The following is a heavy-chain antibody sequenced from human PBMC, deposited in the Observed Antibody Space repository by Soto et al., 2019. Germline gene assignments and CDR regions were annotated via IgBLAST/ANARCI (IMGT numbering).Heavy chain of an antibody. D-gene: IGHD1-26*01. CDR3: AAGRNVAATFDF. V-gene: IGHV3-23*01. CDR1: GFTFSSYA. Sequence: GGSLRLSCAASGFTFSSYAMNWVRQAPGKGLEWVSIVSGNGGSTYYADSMKGRFTISRDNSKNTLFLQMNSLRAEDTAVYYCAAGRNVAATFDFWGQGTLVTVSS. CDR2: VSGNGGST. J-gene: IGHJ4*02.